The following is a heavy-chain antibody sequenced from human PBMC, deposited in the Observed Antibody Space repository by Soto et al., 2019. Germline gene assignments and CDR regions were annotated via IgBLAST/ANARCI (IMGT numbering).Heavy chain of an antibody. J-gene: IGHJ4*02. CDR2: IWYDGSNK. CDR1: GFTFRSYG. Sequence: QVQLVESGGGVVQPGRSLRLSCAASGFTFRSYGMHWVRQAPGKGLEWVAVIWYDGSNKYYADFVKGRFTISRDNSKNTLYLQMNSLRAEDTAVYYCARDAYYDSSGYYPDYWGQGTLVTVSS. V-gene: IGHV3-33*01. CDR3: ARDAYYDSSGYYPDY. D-gene: IGHD3-22*01.